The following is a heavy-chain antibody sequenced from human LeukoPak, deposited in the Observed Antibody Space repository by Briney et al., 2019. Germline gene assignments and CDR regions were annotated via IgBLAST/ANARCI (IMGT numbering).Heavy chain of an antibody. D-gene: IGHD1-26*01. CDR3: ARDNGGSYSTDAFDI. Sequence: GGSLRLSCAASGFTVSSNYMSWVRQAPGKGLEWVSVIYSGGSTYYADSVKGRFTISRDNSKNTLYLQMNSLRAEDTAVYYCARDNGGSYSTDAFDIWGQGTMVTVSS. CDR1: GFTVSSNY. CDR2: IYSGGST. V-gene: IGHV3-66*01. J-gene: IGHJ3*02.